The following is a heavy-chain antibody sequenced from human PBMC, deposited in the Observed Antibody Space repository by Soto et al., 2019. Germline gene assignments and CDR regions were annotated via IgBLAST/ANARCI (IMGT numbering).Heavy chain of an antibody. CDR3: AKDPSTGPPDC. Sequence: GGSLRLSCAAAGFMFSSYGMSWVRQAPGKGLQWVATIHPSGGSTHYAESVRGRFTISRDNSRDTLYLQMNSLRAEDTAVYYCAKDPSTGPPDCWGQGALVTVST. V-gene: IGHV3-23*01. CDR2: IHPSGGST. CDR1: GFMFSSYG. J-gene: IGHJ4*02. D-gene: IGHD3-9*01.